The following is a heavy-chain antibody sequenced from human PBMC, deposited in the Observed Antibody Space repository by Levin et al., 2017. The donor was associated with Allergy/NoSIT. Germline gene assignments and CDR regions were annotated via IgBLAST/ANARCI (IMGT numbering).Heavy chain of an antibody. D-gene: IGHD5-12*01. CDR3: AKDLVVAAITRYYFDY. J-gene: IGHJ4*02. V-gene: IGHV3-23*01. CDR1: GFTFSSYA. Sequence: PSETLSLTCAASGFTFSSYAMSWVRQAPGKGLEWVSGISGSGGSTYHADSVKGRFTISRDNSKNTLYLHMNSLRAEDTAVYYCAKDLVVAAITRYYFDYWGQGTLVTVSS. CDR2: ISGSGGST.